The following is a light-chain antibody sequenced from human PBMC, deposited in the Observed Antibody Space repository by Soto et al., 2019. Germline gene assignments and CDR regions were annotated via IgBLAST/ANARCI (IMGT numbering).Light chain of an antibody. CDR1: RSVSSN. J-gene: IGKJ1*01. CDR2: GAS. V-gene: IGKV3D-15*01. Sequence: PGERATLSCRASRSVSSNLAWYKQRPGPAPRLLIDGASSRATGIPDSFSGSGSGTAFTLTISRLEHEDFAVYYCQQYNNWPRTFGQGTKVDI. CDR3: QQYNNWPRT.